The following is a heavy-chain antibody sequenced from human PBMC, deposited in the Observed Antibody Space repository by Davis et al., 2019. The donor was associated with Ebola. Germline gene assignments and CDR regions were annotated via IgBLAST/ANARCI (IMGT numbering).Heavy chain of an antibody. CDR2: IYYSGST. CDR3: ARDNDPSGDYPNWFDP. CDR1: GGSISSYY. D-gene: IGHD4-17*01. Sequence: PSETLSLTCTVSGGSISSYYWSWIRQPPGKGLEWIGYIYYSGSTNYNPSLKSRVTISVDTSKNQFSLKLSSVTAADTAVYYCARDNDPSGDYPNWFDPWGQGTLVTVSS. V-gene: IGHV4-59*01. J-gene: IGHJ5*02.